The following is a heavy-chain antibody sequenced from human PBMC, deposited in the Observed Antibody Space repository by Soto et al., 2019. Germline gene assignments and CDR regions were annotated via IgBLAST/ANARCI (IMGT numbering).Heavy chain of an antibody. V-gene: IGHV4-39*01. CDR3: ARLEGLATISYYFDF. CDR1: DDSINSDKYY. J-gene: IGHJ4*02. Sequence: QLQLQESGPGLVKPSETLSLTCSVSDDSINSDKYYWGWIRQPPGKGLEWIGSIYYRGNAYYNPSLQPPVTISLDKSWSKFSLKLNSVTAADSSVYFCARLEGLATISYYFDFWGPAALVTVSS. D-gene: IGHD3-9*01. CDR2: IYYRGNA.